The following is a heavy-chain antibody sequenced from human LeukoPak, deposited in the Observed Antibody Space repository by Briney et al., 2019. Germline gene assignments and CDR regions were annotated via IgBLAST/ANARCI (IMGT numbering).Heavy chain of an antibody. CDR3: AKSKTINYYYYYMDV. V-gene: IGHV3-23*01. J-gene: IGHJ6*03. D-gene: IGHD3-3*01. Sequence: PGGSLRLSCAASGFTFSSYAMSWVRQAPGKGLEWVSAISGSGGSTYYADSVKGRFTISRDNSKNTLYLQMNSLRAEDTAVYYCAKSKTINYYYYYMDVWGKGTTVTVSS. CDR2: ISGSGGST. CDR1: GFTFSSYA.